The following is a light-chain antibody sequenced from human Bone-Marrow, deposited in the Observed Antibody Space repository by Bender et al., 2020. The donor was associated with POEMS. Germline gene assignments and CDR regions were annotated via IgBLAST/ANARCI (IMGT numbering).Light chain of an antibody. CDR1: NSNIGTNA. CDR3: AAWDAGLSGGV. V-gene: IGLV1-44*01. Sequence: QSVLTQPPSASGTPGQRVTISCSGSNSNIGTNAVNCYQQFPGPSPNLLIYSDNQRPSGVPDRFYAFKSGTSASLAISGLQSEDEADYYCAAWDAGLSGGVFGGGTKLTVL. J-gene: IGLJ3*02. CDR2: SDN.